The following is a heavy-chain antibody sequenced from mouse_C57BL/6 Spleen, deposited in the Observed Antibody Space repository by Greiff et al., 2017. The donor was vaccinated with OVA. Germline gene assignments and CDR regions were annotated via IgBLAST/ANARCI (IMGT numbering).Heavy chain of an antibody. CDR2: IDPANGNT. Sequence: LVESVAELVRPGASVKLSCTASGFNIKNTYMHWVKQRPEQGLEWIGRIDPANGNTKYAPKFQGKATITADTSSNTAYLQLSSLTSEDTAIYYCARSPYYYGSFYYFDYWGQGTTLTVSS. V-gene: IGHV14-3*01. CDR1: GFNIKNTY. J-gene: IGHJ2*01. D-gene: IGHD1-1*01. CDR3: ARSPYYYGSFYYFDY.